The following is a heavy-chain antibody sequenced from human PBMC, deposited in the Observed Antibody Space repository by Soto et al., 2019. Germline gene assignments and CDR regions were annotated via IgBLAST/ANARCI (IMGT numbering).Heavy chain of an antibody. J-gene: IGHJ3*02. V-gene: IGHV5-10-1*01. CDR2: IDPSDSYT. Sequence: PGESLKISCKGSGYSFTSYWISWVRQMPGKGLEWMGRIDPSDSYTNYSPSFQGHVTISADKSISTAYLQWSSLKASDTAMYYCARCLRIRDFYSVHAFDNWGQGTMVTVSS. CDR3: ARCLRIRDFYSVHAFDN. CDR1: GYSFTSYW. D-gene: IGHD1-26*01.